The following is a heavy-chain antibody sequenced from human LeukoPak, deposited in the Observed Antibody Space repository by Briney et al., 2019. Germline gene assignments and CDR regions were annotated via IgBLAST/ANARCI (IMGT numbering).Heavy chain of an antibody. CDR3: AKYGPQDSGSSHFDY. CDR2: IRDSGSST. Sequence: GSLRLSCAASGFTFSSYAMSWVRQAPGKGLEWVSAIRDSGSSTHYADSVKGRFTTSRDNSKNTLFLQMNSLRAEDTAIYYCAKYGPQDSGSSHFDYWGQGALVTFSS. V-gene: IGHV3-23*01. J-gene: IGHJ4*02. CDR1: GFTFSSYA. D-gene: IGHD1-26*01.